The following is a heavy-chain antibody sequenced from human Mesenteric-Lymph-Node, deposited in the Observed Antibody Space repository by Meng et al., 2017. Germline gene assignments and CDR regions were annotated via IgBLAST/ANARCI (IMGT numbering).Heavy chain of an antibody. V-gene: IGHV3-23*01. CDR3: AKKNTPSTHWFWFDY. CDR1: GFIFATYG. Sequence: GESLKISCAASGFIFATYGMNWVRQAPGKGLEWVSSIRGGSDDTYYADSVKGRFTISRDDSKNTLYLHMDSLRAEDTAVYYCAKKNTPSTHWFWFDYWGHGTLVTVSS. J-gene: IGHJ4*01. D-gene: IGHD3-9*01. CDR2: IRGGSDDT.